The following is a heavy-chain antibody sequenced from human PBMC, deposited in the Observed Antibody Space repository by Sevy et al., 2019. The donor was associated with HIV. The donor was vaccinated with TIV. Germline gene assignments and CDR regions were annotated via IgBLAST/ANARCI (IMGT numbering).Heavy chain of an antibody. V-gene: IGHV3-15*01. J-gene: IGHJ4*02. D-gene: IGHD3-22*01. CDR1: GFTFNNAW. CDR2: IKSKIDGETT. CDR3: ATAPGYYDSAPFDY. Sequence: GGSLRLSCAVSGFTFNNAWMNWVRQAPGTGLQWVGLIKSKIDGETTDYAAPVKGRVTISMDDSKNTLLLQMNSLKIEDTAVYYCATAPGYYDSAPFDYWGPGTLVTVSS.